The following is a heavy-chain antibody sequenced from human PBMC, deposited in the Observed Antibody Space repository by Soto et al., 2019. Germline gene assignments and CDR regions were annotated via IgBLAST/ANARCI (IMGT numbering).Heavy chain of an antibody. Sequence: GASVKVSCKASGYTFTSYDINWVRQATGQGLEWMGWMNPNSGNTGYAQKFQGRVTMTRNTSISTAYMELSSLRSEDTAVYYCARGIIKGIVGYYYYYMDVWGKGTTVTVSS. CDR2: MNPNSGNT. D-gene: IGHD2-15*01. J-gene: IGHJ6*03. V-gene: IGHV1-8*01. CDR1: GYTFTSYD. CDR3: ARGIIKGIVGYYYYYMDV.